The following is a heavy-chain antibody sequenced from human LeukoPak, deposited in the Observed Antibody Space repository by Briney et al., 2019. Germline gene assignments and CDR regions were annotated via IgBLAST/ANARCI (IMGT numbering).Heavy chain of an antibody. J-gene: IGHJ4*02. CDR1: GFTFSSYG. CDR2: ISGSGGST. CDR3: VCRVKGYSQTHVPTYFDY. D-gene: IGHD6-13*01. V-gene: IGHV3-23*01. Sequence: GGSLRLSCAASGFTFSSYGMSWVRQAPGKGLEWVSAISGSGGSTYYADSVKGRFTISRDNSKNTLYLQMNSLRAEDTAVYYCVCRVKGYSQTHVPTYFDYWGQGTLVTVSS.